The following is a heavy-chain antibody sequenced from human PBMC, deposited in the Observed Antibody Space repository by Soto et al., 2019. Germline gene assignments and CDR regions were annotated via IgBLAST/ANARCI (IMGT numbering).Heavy chain of an antibody. J-gene: IGHJ6*02. V-gene: IGHV1-69*01. Sequence: QVQLVHSGAEVKKPGSSVKVSCKASGGTFSSYAISWVRQAPGQGLEWMGGIIPIFGTANYAQKIQGKVTIPADESPSTAYMELSSLRSEDTAVYFRARGVALYGRDVWGQGTTVTVSS. CDR3: ARGVALYGRDV. CDR2: IIPIFGTA. CDR1: GGTFSSYA. D-gene: IGHD2-15*01.